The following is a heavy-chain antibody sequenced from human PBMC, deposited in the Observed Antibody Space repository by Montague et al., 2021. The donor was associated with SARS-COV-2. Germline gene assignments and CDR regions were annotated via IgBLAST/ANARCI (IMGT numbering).Heavy chain of an antibody. V-gene: IGHV3-48*03. J-gene: IGHJ6*02. CDR3: ARNYYDGSGYYYPFYYYGMDV. Sequence: SLRLSCAASGFTFSSYEMNWVRQAPGKGLEWVSYISSSGSTIYHADSVKGRFTISRGNAKNSLYLQMNSLRAEDTAVYYCARNYYDGSGYYYPFYYYGMDVWGQGTTVTVSS. CDR2: ISSSGSTI. CDR1: GFTFSSYE. D-gene: IGHD3-22*01.